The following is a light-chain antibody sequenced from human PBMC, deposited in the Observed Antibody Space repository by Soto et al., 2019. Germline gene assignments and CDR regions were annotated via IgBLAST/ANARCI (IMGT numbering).Light chain of an antibody. J-gene: IGKJ1*01. CDR1: QSLNRW. V-gene: IGKV1-5*03. Sequence: DIQMTQSPSSLSASVGDRVTITCRASQSLNRWLAGYQQKPGKAPKLLIYEASSLESGVPSRFSGRGCGTEFSLSISSLQPDDFAAYYCQQYSGYSRTFGQGTKVEIK. CDR2: EAS. CDR3: QQYSGYSRT.